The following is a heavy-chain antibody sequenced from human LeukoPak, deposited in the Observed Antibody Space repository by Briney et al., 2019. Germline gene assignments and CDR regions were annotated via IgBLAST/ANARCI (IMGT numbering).Heavy chain of an antibody. J-gene: IGHJ4*02. CDR3: AKDRHGYFQPVDY. D-gene: IGHD3-22*01. Sequence: GGSLRLSCAASGFAFSSHAMNWVRQAPGKGLEWVSSVSVSGSNTYYTDSVKGRFTISRDNSKNTLYLQMNSLTAEDTAIYYCAKDRHGYFQPVDYWGQGTLVTVSS. CDR2: VSVSGSNT. CDR1: GFAFSSHA. V-gene: IGHV3-23*01.